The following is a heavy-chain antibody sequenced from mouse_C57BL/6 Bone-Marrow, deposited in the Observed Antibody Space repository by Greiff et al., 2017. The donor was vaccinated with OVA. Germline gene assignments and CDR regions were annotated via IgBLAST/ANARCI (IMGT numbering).Heavy chain of an antibody. V-gene: IGHV1-50*01. Sequence: VQLQQPGAELVKPGASVKLSCKASGYTFTSYWIQWVKQRPGQGLEWIGEIDPSDGYTNYNQKFKGKATVTVDTSSSTANMQLSSRTSEDSAVYYCAGWEFAYWGQGTLVTVSA. D-gene: IGHD4-1*01. J-gene: IGHJ3*01. CDR3: AGWEFAY. CDR2: IDPSDGYT. CDR1: GYTFTSYW.